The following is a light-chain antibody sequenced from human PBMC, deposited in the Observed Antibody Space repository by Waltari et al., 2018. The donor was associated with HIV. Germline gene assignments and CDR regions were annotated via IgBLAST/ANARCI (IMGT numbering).Light chain of an antibody. J-gene: IGLJ2*01. CDR3: LSYISSASPV. CDR2: EVT. CDR1: NFDAYDYKY. V-gene: IGLV2-14*01. Sequence: QSALTQPASVSGSPGQSITISCTGPNFDAYDYKYVSWFQHHPGTAPNVIIYEVTNRPSVVSSRFSGSKSGHGASLTISGLQAEDDASYFCLSYISSASPVFGGGTKLTVL.